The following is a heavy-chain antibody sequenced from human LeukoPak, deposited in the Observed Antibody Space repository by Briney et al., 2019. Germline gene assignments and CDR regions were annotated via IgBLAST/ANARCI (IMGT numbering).Heavy chain of an antibody. CDR1: GYTFTSYA. CDR3: ARDLGYCRSTSCQALPSDY. Sequence: ASVKVSCKASGYTFTSYAMNWVRQAPGQGLEWMGWINTNTGNPAYAQGFTGRFVFSLDTSVSTAYLQISSLKAEDTAVYYCARDLGYCRSTSCQALPSDYWGQGTLVTVSS. CDR2: INTNTGNP. V-gene: IGHV7-4-1*02. J-gene: IGHJ4*02. D-gene: IGHD2-2*01.